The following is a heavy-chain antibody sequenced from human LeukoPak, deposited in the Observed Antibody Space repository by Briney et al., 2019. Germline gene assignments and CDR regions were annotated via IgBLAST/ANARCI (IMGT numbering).Heavy chain of an antibody. CDR2: VKSKPDGGTT. V-gene: IGHV3-15*01. J-gene: IGHJ4*02. CDR1: GFTFSSAL. Sequence: PGGSLRLSCAASGFTFSSALMSWVRQVPGRGLEWVARVKSKPDGGTTDYAAPVKGRFTISRDDSRNTLYLLMNSLKTEDTAVYYCTTFLHWGQGILVTVSS. D-gene: IGHD2/OR15-2a*01. CDR3: TTFLH.